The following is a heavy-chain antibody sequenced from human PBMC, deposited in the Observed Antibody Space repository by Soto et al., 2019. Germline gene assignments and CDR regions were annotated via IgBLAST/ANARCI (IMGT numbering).Heavy chain of an antibody. V-gene: IGHV4-59*08. D-gene: IGHD2-21*01. CDR2: IYYSGGT. CDR1: GGSISSYY. Sequence: SETLSLTCTVSGGSISSYYCSWIRQPPGKGLEWIGYIYYSGGTSYSPSLQSRVTISVDTSKNQFSLKLNSVTAAYTAVYFCARQTSIYSWFDPWGLGTLVTVSS. CDR3: ARQTSIYSWFDP. J-gene: IGHJ5*02.